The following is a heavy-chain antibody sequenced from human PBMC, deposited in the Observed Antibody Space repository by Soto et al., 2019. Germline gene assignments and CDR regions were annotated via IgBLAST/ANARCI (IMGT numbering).Heavy chain of an antibody. CDR2: ISGSGGST. CDR3: AKVDCTNGVCYTFHYYYYGMDV. CDR1: GFTFSSYA. J-gene: IGHJ6*02. D-gene: IGHD2-8*01. Sequence: PGGSLRLSCAASGFTFSSYAMSWVRQAPGKGLEWVSAISGSGGSTYYADSVKGRFTISRDNSKNTLYLQMNSLRAEDTAVYYCAKVDCTNGVCYTFHYYYYGMDVWGQGTTVTVSS. V-gene: IGHV3-23*01.